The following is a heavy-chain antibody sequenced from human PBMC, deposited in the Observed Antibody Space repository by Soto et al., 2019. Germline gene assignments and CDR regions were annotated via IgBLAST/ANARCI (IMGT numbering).Heavy chain of an antibody. D-gene: IGHD2-15*01. CDR2: MNPNSGNT. V-gene: IGHV1-8*01. CDR3: ARYPYTSYCSDGSCSYDAFDI. J-gene: IGHJ3*02. Sequence: GASVKVSCKASGYSFTSYDVNWVRQATGQGLEWMGWMNPNSGNTAFAQKFQGRVTMTRDTPISTAYMELSGLRSEDTAIYYCARYPYTSYCSDGSCSYDAFDIWGQGTVITVS. CDR1: GYSFTSYD.